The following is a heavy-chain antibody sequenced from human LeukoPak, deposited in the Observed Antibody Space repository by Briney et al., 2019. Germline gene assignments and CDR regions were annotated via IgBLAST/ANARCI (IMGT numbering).Heavy chain of an antibody. CDR2: ISYDGITK. V-gene: IGHV3-30*18. CDR1: GFTFSTYG. Sequence: PGGSLRLSCAASGFTFSTYGMHWVRQAPGKGLESVAVISYDGITKYYADSVKGRFTISRDNSKNTLSLQMSSLRAEDTAVYYCAKYSSRNYYGMDVWGQGTTVTVSS. CDR3: AKYSSRNYYGMDV. J-gene: IGHJ6*02. D-gene: IGHD1-26*01.